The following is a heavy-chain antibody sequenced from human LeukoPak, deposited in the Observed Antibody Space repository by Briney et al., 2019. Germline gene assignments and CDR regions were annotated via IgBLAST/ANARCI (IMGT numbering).Heavy chain of an antibody. CDR2: IYYSGSA. Sequence: PSETLSLTCTVSGGCIISYYGSWIRQPPGKGLEWIGYIYYSGSANYNPSFKSRVTISVDTSKNQFSLKLSSVTAADTAVYYCAGSGVRGVIPVYWGQGTLVTVSS. CDR3: AGSGVRGVIPVY. J-gene: IGHJ4*02. CDR1: GGCIISYY. D-gene: IGHD3-10*01. V-gene: IGHV4-59*01.